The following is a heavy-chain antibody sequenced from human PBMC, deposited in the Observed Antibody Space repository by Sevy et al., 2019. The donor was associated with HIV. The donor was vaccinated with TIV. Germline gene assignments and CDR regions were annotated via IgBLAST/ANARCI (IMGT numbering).Heavy chain of an antibody. CDR2: ITPYSGEA. Sequence: ASVKVSCKASGYIFGIYDITWVRQAPGQGLEWMGWITPYSGEATYSQKLQGRVTMTTDSTRTAYMDLSSLTSENTGVYYWARCRAPNSVKYSFENWAQGTLVTVSS. CDR1: GYIFGIYD. CDR3: ARCRAPNSVKYSFEN. J-gene: IGHJ4*02. V-gene: IGHV1-18*01. D-gene: IGHD1-26*01.